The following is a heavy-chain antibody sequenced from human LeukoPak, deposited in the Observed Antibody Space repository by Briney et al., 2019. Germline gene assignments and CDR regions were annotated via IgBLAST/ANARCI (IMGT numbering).Heavy chain of an antibody. D-gene: IGHD5-12*01. CDR1: GFTFSSYS. J-gene: IGHJ5*02. V-gene: IGHV3-21*01. Sequence: GGSLRLSCAPSGFTFSSYSMNWVRQAPGKGLEWVSSISSSSNYIYYEDSVKGRFTVSRDNAKNSLYLQMNSLRAEDTAVYYCARGGSGYDGLNWFDPWGQGTLVTVPS. CDR3: ARGGSGYDGLNWFDP. CDR2: ISSSSNYI.